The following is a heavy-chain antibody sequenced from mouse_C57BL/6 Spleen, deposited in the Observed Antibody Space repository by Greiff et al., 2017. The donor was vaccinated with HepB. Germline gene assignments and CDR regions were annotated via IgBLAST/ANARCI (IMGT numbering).Heavy chain of an antibody. V-gene: IGHV1-63*01. J-gene: IGHJ2*01. CDR2: IYPGGGYT. Sequence: VQLQQSGAELVRPGTSVKMSCKASGYTFTNYWIGWAKQRPGHGLEWIGDIYPGGGYTNYNEKFKGKATLTADKSSSTAYMQFSSLTSEDSAIYYCARSEDGYYHYWGQGTTLTVSS. CDR3: ARSEDGYYHY. CDR1: GYTFTNYW. D-gene: IGHD2-3*01.